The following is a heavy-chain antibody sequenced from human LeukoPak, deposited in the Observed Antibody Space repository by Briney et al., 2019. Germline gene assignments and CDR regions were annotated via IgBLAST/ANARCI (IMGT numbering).Heavy chain of an antibody. J-gene: IGHJ3*01. D-gene: IGHD5-24*01. CDR3: VKDIQLST. CDR1: GFTFTNSA. V-gene: IGHV3-23*01. Sequence: GGSLRLSCAASGFTFTNSAMSWVRQAPGTGLEWVSSIGGHVHSTYYADSVKGRFTISRDNSNHTLSLQMNSLRVEDTAIYYCVKDIQLSTWGLGTMVTVSS. CDR2: IGGHVHST.